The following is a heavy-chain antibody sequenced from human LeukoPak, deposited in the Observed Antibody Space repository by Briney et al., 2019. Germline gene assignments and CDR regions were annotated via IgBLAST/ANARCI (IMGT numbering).Heavy chain of an antibody. CDR1: GFTFSDYY. CDR2: ISSSGSTI. Sequence: GGSLRLSCAASGFTFSDYYMSWIRQAPGKGLEWVSYISSSGSTIYYADSVKGRFTISRDNAKNSLYLQMNSLRAEDTAVYYCASSDYYDSSGSIDYWGQGTLVTVSS. J-gene: IGHJ4*02. D-gene: IGHD3-22*01. V-gene: IGHV3-11*04. CDR3: ASSDYYDSSGSIDY.